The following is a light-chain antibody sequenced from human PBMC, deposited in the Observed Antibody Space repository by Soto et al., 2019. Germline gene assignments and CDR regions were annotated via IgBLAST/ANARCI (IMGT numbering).Light chain of an antibody. J-gene: IGLJ1*01. CDR3: SSYTSSNTQV. Sequence: QSALTQPASVSGSPGQSITISCTGTSSDVGGYNYVSWYQQHPGKAPKLMIYDVTNRPSGISNHFSGSKSGDTASLTISGLRAEDEADYYCSSYTSSNTQVFGTGTKVTVL. CDR1: SSDVGGYNY. CDR2: DVT. V-gene: IGLV2-14*01.